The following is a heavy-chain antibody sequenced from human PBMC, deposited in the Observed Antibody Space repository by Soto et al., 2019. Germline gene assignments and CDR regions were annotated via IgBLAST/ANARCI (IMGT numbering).Heavy chain of an antibody. CDR2: IIPIVGTV. J-gene: IGHJ4*02. CDR1: GGTFSRHA. CDR3: ARGWGYDSNDYYYAY. V-gene: IGHV1-69*01. Sequence: QVQLVQSGAEVRKPGSSVKVSCKASGGTFSRHAISWVRQAPGQGLEWMGGIIPIVGTVNHAQKFQGRVTIIADESTSTVYMELSSLRSEDTAMYYCARGWGYDSNDYYYAYWGQGTLVIVSS. D-gene: IGHD3-22*01.